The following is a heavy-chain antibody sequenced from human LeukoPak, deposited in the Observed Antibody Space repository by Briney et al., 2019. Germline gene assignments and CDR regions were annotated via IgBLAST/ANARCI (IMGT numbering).Heavy chain of an antibody. D-gene: IGHD6-19*01. V-gene: IGHV3-23*01. CDR3: ARDSAAGLDY. J-gene: IGHJ4*02. Sequence: TGGSLRLSCAASGFTFSSYAMSWVRQAPGKGLEWVSAISGSGGSTYYADSVKGRFTISRDNSKNTLYLQMNSLRAEDTAVYYCARDSAAGLDYWGQGTLVTVSS. CDR1: GFTFSSYA. CDR2: ISGSGGST.